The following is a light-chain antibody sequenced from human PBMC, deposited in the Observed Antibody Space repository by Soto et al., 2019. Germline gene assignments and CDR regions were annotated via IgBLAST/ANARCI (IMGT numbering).Light chain of an antibody. CDR3: QQYNNWPYT. CDR1: QSVGSN. Sequence: ELVMTQSPVTLSVSPGERVALSCRASQSVGSNFAWYQQRPGQAPRLLIYDASNRATGIPARFSGSGSATEFTLTISSLQSEDSAVYSCQQYNNWPYTFGQRTKLEIK. V-gene: IGKV3D-15*01. CDR2: DAS. J-gene: IGKJ2*01.